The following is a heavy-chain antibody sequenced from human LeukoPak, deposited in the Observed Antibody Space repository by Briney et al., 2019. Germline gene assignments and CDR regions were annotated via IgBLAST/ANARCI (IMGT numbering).Heavy chain of an antibody. Sequence: GGSLRLSCAASGFSVRTTYMSWDRQAPGKGLVWVSRINSDGSSTNYADSVKGRFTISRDNAKNTLYLQMNSLRAEDTAIYYCVRDLQRHYLGVAVAGRRRWFDPWGQGTLVTVSS. V-gene: IGHV3-74*01. CDR3: VRDLQRHYLGVAVAGRRRWFDP. CDR2: INSDGSST. D-gene: IGHD6-13*01. J-gene: IGHJ5*02. CDR1: GFSVRTTY.